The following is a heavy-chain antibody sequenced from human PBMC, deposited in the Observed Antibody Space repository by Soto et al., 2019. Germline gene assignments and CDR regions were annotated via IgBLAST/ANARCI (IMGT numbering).Heavy chain of an antibody. Sequence: ASVKVSCKASGYPFTSYAMHWVRQAPGQRLEWMGWINAGNGNTKYSQKFQGRVTITRDTSASTAYMELSSLRSEDTAVYYCARVIGGRYYFYYWGQGTLVPVSS. V-gene: IGHV1-3*01. CDR2: INAGNGNT. D-gene: IGHD3-16*02. CDR3: ARVIGGRYYFYY. J-gene: IGHJ4*02. CDR1: GYPFTSYA.